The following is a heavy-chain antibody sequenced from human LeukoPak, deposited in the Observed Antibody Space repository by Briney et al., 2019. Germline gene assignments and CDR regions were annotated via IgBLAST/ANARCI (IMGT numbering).Heavy chain of an antibody. Sequence: GGSLRLSCAASGFTFDDYAMHWARQAPGKGLEWVSGISWNSGSIGYADSVKGRFTISRDNSKNTLYLQMNSLRAEDTAVYYCAKDRTPYYYYMDVWGKGTTVTVSS. J-gene: IGHJ6*03. CDR3: AKDRTPYYYYMDV. CDR2: ISWNSGSI. D-gene: IGHD1-1*01. CDR1: GFTFDDYA. V-gene: IGHV3-9*01.